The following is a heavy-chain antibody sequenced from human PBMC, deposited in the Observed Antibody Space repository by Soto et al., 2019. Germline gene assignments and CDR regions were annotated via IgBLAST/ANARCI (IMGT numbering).Heavy chain of an antibody. V-gene: IGHV1-24*01. CDR2: FDPEDGEA. CDR1: GDTLTELS. J-gene: IGHJ5*02. CDR3: AIAYSATYYGYLDP. D-gene: IGHD1-26*01. Sequence: ASVKVSCKVSGDTLTELSIHWVRQAPGKGLEYMGGFDPEDGEAMYAQNFQGRVTMTEDTSTDTSYMELSSLTSEDTAVYYCAIAYSATYYGYLDPCGQGTLVTVSS.